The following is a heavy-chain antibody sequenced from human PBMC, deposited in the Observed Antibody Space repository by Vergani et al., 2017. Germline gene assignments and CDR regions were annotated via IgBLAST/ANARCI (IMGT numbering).Heavy chain of an antibody. CDR3: AKGFLAAMDAFDM. V-gene: IGHV3-23*01. CDR2: ISGRGGST. Sequence: EVQLLESGGGLVQPGGSLRLSCAASGFTFSSYAMSWVRQAPGKGLEWVSAISGRGGSTYYADSVKGRFTISRDNSKNTLYLQMNSLRAEDTAVYYCAKGFLAAMDAFDMWGQGTMVTVSS. D-gene: IGHD5-18*01. J-gene: IGHJ3*02. CDR1: GFTFSSYA.